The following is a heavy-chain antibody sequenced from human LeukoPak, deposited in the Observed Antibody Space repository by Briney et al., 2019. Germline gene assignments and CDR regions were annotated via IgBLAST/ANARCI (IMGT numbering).Heavy chain of an antibody. CDR2: IWYGGSNK. J-gene: IGHJ6*03. V-gene: IGHV3-30*18. CDR1: GFTFSSYG. D-gene: IGHD6-19*01. CDR3: AKDKGPSVAGPMDV. Sequence: GRSLRLSCAASGFTFSSYGMHWVRQAPGKGLEWVAVIWYGGSNKYYADSVKGRFTISRDNSKNMLYLQMNSLRAEDTAVYYCAKDKGPSVAGPMDVWGKGTTVTVSS.